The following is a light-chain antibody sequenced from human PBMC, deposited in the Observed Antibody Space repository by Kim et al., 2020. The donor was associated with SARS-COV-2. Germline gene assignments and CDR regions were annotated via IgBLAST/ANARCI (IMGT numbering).Light chain of an antibody. CDR3: QVWDSSTVV. CDR1: NIGSKN. Sequence: SVALGQTARVTCGGNNIGSKNVHWYQRNPGQAPVLVIYRDTNRPSGIPERFSGSNSGNTATLTISRAQAGDEADYFCQVWDSSTVVFGGGTQLTVL. CDR2: RDT. J-gene: IGLJ2*01. V-gene: IGLV3-9*01.